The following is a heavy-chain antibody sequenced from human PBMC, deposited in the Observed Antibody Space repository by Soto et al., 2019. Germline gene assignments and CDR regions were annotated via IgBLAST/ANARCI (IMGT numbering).Heavy chain of an antibody. V-gene: IGHV1-3*04. D-gene: IGHD1-7*01. CDR2: INTGNSNT. J-gene: IGHJ5*02. CDR1: GYTFSNYA. Sequence: ASVKVSCKASGYTFSNYAIHWLGQAPGQRLEWMGWINTGNSNTKFSQKFQGRVTITRDTSASTVYMELTSLRSEDTAVYYCARDRSGRNFFDPWGQGTVVTVSS. CDR3: ARDRSGRNFFDP.